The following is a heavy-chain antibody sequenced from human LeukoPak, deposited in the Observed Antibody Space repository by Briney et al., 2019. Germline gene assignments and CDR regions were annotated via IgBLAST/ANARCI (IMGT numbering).Heavy chain of an antibody. Sequence: PGGSLRLSCGASGFTFSNFAMNWVRQAPEKGLEWVSGISGVGSSTHYSDSVRGRFTISRDNSNNALYLQMNSLRAEDTAVYYCAKAHEGFGVPLMAASDSWGQGTLVTVSS. CDR2: ISGVGSST. CDR3: AKAHEGFGVPLMAASDS. D-gene: IGHD3-3*01. V-gene: IGHV3-23*01. CDR1: GFTFSNFA. J-gene: IGHJ5*01.